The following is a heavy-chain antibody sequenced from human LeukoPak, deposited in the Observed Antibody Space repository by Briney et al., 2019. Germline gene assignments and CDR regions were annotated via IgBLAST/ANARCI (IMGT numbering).Heavy chain of an antibody. J-gene: IGHJ5*02. V-gene: IGHV1-2*02. CDR1: GYTFTGYY. D-gene: IGHD3-22*01. Sequence: ASVKVSCKASGYTFTGYYMHWVRQAPGQGLEWMGWINPNSGGTNYAQKFQGRVTMTRDTSISTAYMELSRLRSDDTAVYYCAREDSSGYYRRLNWFDPWGQGTLVTVSS. CDR3: AREDSSGYYRRLNWFDP. CDR2: INPNSGGT.